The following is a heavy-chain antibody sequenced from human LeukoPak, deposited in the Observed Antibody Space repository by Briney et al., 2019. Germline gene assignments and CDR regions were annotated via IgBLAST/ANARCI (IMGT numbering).Heavy chain of an antibody. D-gene: IGHD6-19*01. J-gene: IGHJ5*02. V-gene: IGHV3-21*06. CDR3: ARAAGSSGWST. CDR2: ISGSGGNT. CDR1: GFTFSDYA. Sequence: GGSLRLSCAASGFTFSDYAMNWVRQAPGKGLEWVSTISGSGGNTYYAGSVKGRFTISRDNAKNSLYLQMNNLRAEDTAVYYCARAAGSSGWSTWGQGTLVTVSS.